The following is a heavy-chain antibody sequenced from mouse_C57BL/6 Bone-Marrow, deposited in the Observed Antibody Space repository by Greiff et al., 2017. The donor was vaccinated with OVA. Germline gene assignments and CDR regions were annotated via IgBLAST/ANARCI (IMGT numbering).Heavy chain of an antibody. Sequence: VKLMESGAELARPGASVKLSCKASGYTFTSYGISWVKQRPGQGLEWIGEIYPRSGNTYYNEKFKGKATLTADKSSSTAYMELRSLTSEDSAVYFCLSWDRGYAMDYWGQGTSVTVSS. CDR1: GYTFTSYG. CDR2: IYPRSGNT. V-gene: IGHV1-81*01. D-gene: IGHD3-3*01. J-gene: IGHJ4*01. CDR3: LSWDRGYAMDY.